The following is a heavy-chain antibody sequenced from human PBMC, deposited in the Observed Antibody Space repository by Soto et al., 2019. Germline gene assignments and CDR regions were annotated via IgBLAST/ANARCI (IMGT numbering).Heavy chain of an antibody. CDR2: IWHDGSNY. CDR1: GFTFGSYG. D-gene: IGHD3-16*01. CDR3: ARGPYWGKYYSYMDV. Sequence: QVQLVESGGGVVQPGTSLRLSCAASGFTFGSYGMHWVRQAPGEGLEWVAVIWHDGSNYYYADSVKGRFTISRDTPKNTLYLQMNSLRVEDTGVYYSARGPYWGKYYSYMDVWGNGTTVTVTS. V-gene: IGHV3-33*01. J-gene: IGHJ6*03.